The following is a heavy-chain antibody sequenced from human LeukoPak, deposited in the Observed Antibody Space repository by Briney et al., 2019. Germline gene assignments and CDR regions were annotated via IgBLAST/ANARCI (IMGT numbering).Heavy chain of an antibody. D-gene: IGHD7-27*01. CDR2: IIPPLDTT. V-gene: IGHV1-69*13. CDR1: GGTFSRYA. CDR3: ARSRTGDDAFDI. Sequence: SVKVSCKASGGTFSRYAISWVRQAPGQGLEWMGGIIPPLDTTSYAQKFQGRVTITADESTSTAYMEMSSLRSEDTAVYYCARSRTGDDAFDIWGQRTMVTVSS. J-gene: IGHJ3*02.